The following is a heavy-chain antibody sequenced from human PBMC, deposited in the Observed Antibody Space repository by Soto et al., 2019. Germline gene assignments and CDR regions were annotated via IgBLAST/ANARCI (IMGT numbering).Heavy chain of an antibody. D-gene: IGHD3-3*01. Sequence: EVQLVESGGGLVQPGGSLRLSCAASGFTFSGSWMHWVRQAPGKGLVWVSRINGDGSGTSSADFVKGRFTISRDDAKNTLFLQMNGLRAEDTAVYYCARGIFGSWTANDYWGQGTLVTVSS. CDR3: ARGIFGSWTANDY. J-gene: IGHJ4*02. V-gene: IGHV3-74*01. CDR2: INGDGSGT. CDR1: GFTFSGSW.